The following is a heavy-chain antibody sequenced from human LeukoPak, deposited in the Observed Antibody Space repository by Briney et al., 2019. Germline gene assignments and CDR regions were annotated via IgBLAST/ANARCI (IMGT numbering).Heavy chain of an antibody. V-gene: IGHV4-34*01. Sequence: PSETLSLTCTVSGGSISSYYWSWIRQPPGKGLEWIGEINHSGSTNYNPSLKSRVTISVDTSKNQFSLKLSSVTAADTAVYYCARERYYYGSGNILRRERYDYWGQGTLVTVSS. CDR2: INHSGST. J-gene: IGHJ4*02. D-gene: IGHD3-10*01. CDR1: GGSISSYY. CDR3: ARERYYYGSGNILRRERYDY.